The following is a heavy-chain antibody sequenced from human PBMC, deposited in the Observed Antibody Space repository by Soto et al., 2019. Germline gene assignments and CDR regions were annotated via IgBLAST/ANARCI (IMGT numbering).Heavy chain of an antibody. CDR3: ARGGPLGYCSGGSYRPGTFDF. Sequence: EVQLVESGGGLVQPGGSLRLSCAASGFTFSSYSMNWVRQAPGKGLEWFSYISSSSSTIYYSDSVKGRFTISRDSAKNSLYLQMSGLRVDDAAVYYCARGGPLGYCSGGSYRPGTFDFWGQGTMVTVSS. D-gene: IGHD2-15*01. CDR2: ISSSSSTI. V-gene: IGHV3-48*01. CDR1: GFTFSSYS. J-gene: IGHJ3*01.